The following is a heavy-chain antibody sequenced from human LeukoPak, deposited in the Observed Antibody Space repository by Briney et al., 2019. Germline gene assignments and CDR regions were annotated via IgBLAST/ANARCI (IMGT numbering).Heavy chain of an antibody. CDR3: AKDLPTYYYDSSGYYELDY. CDR2: ISGSGGST. V-gene: IGHV3-23*01. D-gene: IGHD3-22*01. J-gene: IGHJ4*02. CDR1: GFTFSSYA. Sequence: GGSLRLSCAASGFTFSSYAMSWVRQAPGKGLEWVSAISGSGGSTYYADSVKGRFTISRDNSKNTLYPQMNSLRAEDTAVYYCAKDLPTYYYDSSGYYELDYWGQGTLVTVSS.